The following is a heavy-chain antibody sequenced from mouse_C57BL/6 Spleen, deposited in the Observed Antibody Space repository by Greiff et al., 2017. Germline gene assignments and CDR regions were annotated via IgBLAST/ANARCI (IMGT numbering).Heavy chain of an antibody. CDR1: GYTFTDYN. CDR2: INPNNGGT. Sequence: VQLQQSGPELVKPGASVKIPCKASGYTFTDYNMDWVKQSHGKSLEWIGDINPNNGGTIYNQKFKGKATLTVDKSSSTAYMELRSLTSEDTAVYYCARKIYYGNYLDYWGQGTTLTVSS. CDR3: ARKIYYGNYLDY. D-gene: IGHD2-1*01. J-gene: IGHJ2*01. V-gene: IGHV1-18*01.